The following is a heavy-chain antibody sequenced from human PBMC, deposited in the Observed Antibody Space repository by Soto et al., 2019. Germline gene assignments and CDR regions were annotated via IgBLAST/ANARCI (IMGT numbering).Heavy chain of an antibody. Sequence: GGSLRLSCAASGFMFNNYAMSWVRQAPGKGLEWVSTVSVSGGTTYYADSLKGRFTISRDNSKKTVYLQMNRLRADDTAIYYCAKGLYYYDSSGYRRFDYWGQGTLVTVSS. CDR2: VSVSGGTT. D-gene: IGHD3-22*01. CDR3: AKGLYYYDSSGYRRFDY. CDR1: GFMFNNYA. J-gene: IGHJ4*02. V-gene: IGHV3-23*01.